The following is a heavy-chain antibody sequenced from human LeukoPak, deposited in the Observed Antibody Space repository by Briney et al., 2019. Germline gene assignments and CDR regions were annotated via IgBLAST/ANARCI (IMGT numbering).Heavy chain of an antibody. CDR3: ARDRHSGAFDS. CDR2: MFSGGTT. J-gene: IGHJ4*02. V-gene: IGHV3-66*01. CDR1: GFSVSDNY. D-gene: IGHD3-10*01. Sequence: GWSLRLSCPASGFSVSDNYMSWGRDAPGTGLECVSAMFSGGTTKYAVSAKRRFTVSRNNSNITLYLQMNSLRAEDTSMYYCARDRHSGAFDSWGQGTLVTVSS.